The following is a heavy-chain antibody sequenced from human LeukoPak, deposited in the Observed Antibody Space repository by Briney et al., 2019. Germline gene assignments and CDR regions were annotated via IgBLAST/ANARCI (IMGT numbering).Heavy chain of an antibody. CDR1: GGSISSYY. J-gene: IGHJ4*02. CDR3: ARDPHGHSSGWYYFDY. V-gene: IGHV4-59*01. Sequence: SETLSLTCTVSGGSISSYYWSWMRQPPGKGLEWIGYINYSGRANYNPSLKSRVTISVDTSKSQFSLKLTSVTAADTAVYYCARDPHGHSSGWYYFDYWGQGTLVTVSS. D-gene: IGHD6-19*01. CDR2: INYSGRA.